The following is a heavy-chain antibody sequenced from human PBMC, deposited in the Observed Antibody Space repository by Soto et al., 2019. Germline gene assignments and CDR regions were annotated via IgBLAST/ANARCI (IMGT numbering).Heavy chain of an antibody. CDR2: IYWDDDK. D-gene: IGHD3-10*01. CDR3: AHSPVVLWFGELLRTRPNWFDP. CDR1: GFSLSTSGVG. Sequence: SGPTLVKPTQTLTLTCTFSGFSLSTSGVGVGWIRQPPGKALEWLALIYWDDDKRYSPSLKSRLTITKDTSKNQVVLTMTNMDPVDTATYYCAHSPVVLWFGELLRTRPNWFDPWGQGTLVTVSS. J-gene: IGHJ5*02. V-gene: IGHV2-5*02.